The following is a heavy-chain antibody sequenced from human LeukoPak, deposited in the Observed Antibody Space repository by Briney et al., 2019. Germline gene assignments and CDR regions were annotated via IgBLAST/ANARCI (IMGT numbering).Heavy chain of an antibody. CDR3: AKWGPYCVGDYCPALDS. D-gene: IGHD2-21*02. CDR2: INQDGSKK. CDR1: GFIFSRDW. V-gene: IGHV3-7*01. J-gene: IGHJ4*02. Sequence: GGSLRLSCAASGFIFSRDWMGWVRQAPGKGLEWVANINQDGSKKRYADSMKGRFTISRDNAKESLYLQLNSLRAEDTAVYYCAKWGPYCVGDYCPALDSWGPGTLVTVSS.